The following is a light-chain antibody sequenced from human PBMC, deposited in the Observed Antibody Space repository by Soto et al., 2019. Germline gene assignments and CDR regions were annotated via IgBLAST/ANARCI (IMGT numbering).Light chain of an antibody. CDR2: KAS. V-gene: IGKV1-5*03. CDR3: QQYSTYPWT. J-gene: IGKJ1*01. Sequence: DIQMTQSPSTLYASVGDRVTITCRASQTISTLLAWYQQRPGKAPNLLIYKASSLESGVPSRFSGSGSGTEFTLTISSLQPDDFATYFCQQYSTYPWTFGQGTKVDIK. CDR1: QTISTL.